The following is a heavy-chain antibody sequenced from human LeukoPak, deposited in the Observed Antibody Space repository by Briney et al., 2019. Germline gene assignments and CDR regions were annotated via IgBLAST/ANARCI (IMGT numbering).Heavy chain of an antibody. D-gene: IGHD3-9*01. Sequence: GGSLRLSCAASGFTVSSNYMSWVRQAPGKGLEWVSSISSSSSYIYYADSVKGRFTISRDNAKNSLYLQMNSLRAEDTAVYYCARDPLQGILTGYLYWGQGTLVTVSS. CDR2: ISSSSSYI. CDR1: GFTVSSNY. CDR3: ARDPLQGILTGYLY. J-gene: IGHJ4*02. V-gene: IGHV3-21*01.